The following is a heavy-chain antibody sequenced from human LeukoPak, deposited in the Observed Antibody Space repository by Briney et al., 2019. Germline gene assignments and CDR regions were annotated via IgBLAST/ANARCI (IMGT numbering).Heavy chain of an antibody. D-gene: IGHD6-19*01. CDR2: INHSGST. CDR3: ARVVAVAGRDY. CDR1: GGSFSGYY. V-gene: IGHV4-34*01. Sequence: SETLSLTCAVYGGSFSGYYWSWIRQPPGKGLEWIGEINHSGSTNYNPSLKSRVTISVDTSKNQFSLKLSPVTAADTAVYYCARVVAVAGRDYWGQGTLVTVSS. J-gene: IGHJ4*02.